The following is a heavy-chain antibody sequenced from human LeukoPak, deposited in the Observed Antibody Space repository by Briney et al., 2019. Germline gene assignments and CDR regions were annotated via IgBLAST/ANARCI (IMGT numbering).Heavy chain of an antibody. J-gene: IGHJ4*02. CDR1: GGSISSSSYY. D-gene: IGHD4-17*01. CDR3: ARENGDPSPYFDY. Sequence: SETLSLTCTVSGGSISSSSYYWGWIRQPPGKGLEWIGSIYYSGSTYYNPSLKSRVTISVDTSKNQFSLKLSSVTAADTAVYYCARENGDPSPYFDYWGQGTLVTVSS. CDR2: IYYSGST. V-gene: IGHV4-39*07.